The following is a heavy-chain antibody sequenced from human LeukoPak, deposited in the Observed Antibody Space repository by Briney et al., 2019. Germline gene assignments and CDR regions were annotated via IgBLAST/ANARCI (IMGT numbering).Heavy chain of an antibody. J-gene: IGHJ4*02. CDR3: APTAEAYTSWWKV. CDR1: GYKFTDDY. Sequence: AAVKVSCKASGYKFTDDYMHWVRQAPGQGLEFMGWINPDSGFTNYAQKFKGRVTMTRDTSISTAYLEVRSLTSDDTAVYYCAPTAEAYTSWWKVWGQGTLVTVSS. V-gene: IGHV1-2*02. D-gene: IGHD3-16*01. CDR2: INPDSGFT.